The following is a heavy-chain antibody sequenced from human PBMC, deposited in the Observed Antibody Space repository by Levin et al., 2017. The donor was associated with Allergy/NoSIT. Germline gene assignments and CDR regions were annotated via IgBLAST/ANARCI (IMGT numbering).Heavy chain of an antibody. CDR1: GGSISSYY. V-gene: IGHV4-59*01. J-gene: IGHJ2*01. CDR3: ARVPYDSSGYSSWAWWHFDL. Sequence: GSLRLSCTVSGGSISSYYWSWIRQPPGKGLEWIGYIYYSGSTNYNPSLKSRVTISVDTSKNQFSLKLSSVTAADTAVYYCARVPYDSSGYSSWAWWHFDLWGRGTLVTVSS. CDR2: IYYSGST. D-gene: IGHD3-22*01.